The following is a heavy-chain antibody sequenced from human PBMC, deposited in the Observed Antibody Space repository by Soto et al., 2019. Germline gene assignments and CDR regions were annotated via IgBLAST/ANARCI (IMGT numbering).Heavy chain of an antibody. Sequence: EVQLVESGGGLVQPGGSLRLSCAASGFTFSSYWLCWLRQAPGKGLEWVANIKQDGSEKYYVDSVKGRFTISRDNAKNSLYLQMNSLRAEDPAVYYCARDQGYMDVWGKGTTVTVSS. CDR3: ARDQGYMDV. V-gene: IGHV3-7*01. J-gene: IGHJ6*03. CDR2: IKQDGSEK. CDR1: GFTFSSYW.